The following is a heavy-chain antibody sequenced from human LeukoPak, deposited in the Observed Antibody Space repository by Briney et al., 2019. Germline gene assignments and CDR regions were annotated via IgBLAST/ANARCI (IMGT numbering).Heavy chain of an antibody. CDR2: ISYSGST. Sequence: SETLSLTCTVSGGSISSSSYYWGWVRQPPGKGLEWNGSISYSGSTYDNPSLKSRVTISVDTSKNQFSLKLSSVTAADTAVYYCARRGDSSGYYYFDYWGQGTLVTVSS. CDR3: ARRGDSSGYYYFDY. D-gene: IGHD3-22*01. CDR1: GGSISSSSYY. J-gene: IGHJ4*02. V-gene: IGHV4-39*01.